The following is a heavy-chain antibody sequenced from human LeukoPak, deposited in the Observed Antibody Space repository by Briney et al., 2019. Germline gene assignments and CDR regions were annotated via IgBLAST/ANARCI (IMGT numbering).Heavy chain of an antibody. Sequence: PSETLSLTCTVSGASISGYYWSWIRQPPGKRLEWIGHIYSSGNTNSNPSLKSRIMISSDRSKNQFSLKLFSVTAADTAVYYCARGDHFPAGRYNYWGQGTLVTVSS. CDR2: IYSSGNT. CDR1: GASISGYY. J-gene: IGHJ4*02. CDR3: ARGDHFPAGRYNY. D-gene: IGHD3-10*01. V-gene: IGHV4-59*01.